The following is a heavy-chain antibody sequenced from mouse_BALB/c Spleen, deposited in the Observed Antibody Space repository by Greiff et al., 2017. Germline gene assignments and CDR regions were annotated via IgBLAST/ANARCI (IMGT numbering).Heavy chain of an antibody. J-gene: IGHJ4*01. CDR3: ARARDDYDGGMDY. V-gene: IGHV2-6-7*01. CDR1: GFSLTGYG. D-gene: IGHD2-4*01. Sequence: VQVVESGPGLVAPSQSLSITCTVSGFSLTGYGVNWVRQPPGKGLEWLGLIWGDGSTDYNSALKSRLSISKDNSKSQVFLKMNSLQTDDTARYYCARARDDYDGGMDYWGQGTSVTVSS. CDR2: IWGDGST.